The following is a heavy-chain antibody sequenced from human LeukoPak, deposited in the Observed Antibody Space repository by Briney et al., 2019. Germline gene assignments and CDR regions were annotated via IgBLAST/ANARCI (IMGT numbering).Heavy chain of an antibody. Sequence: GGSLRLSCAASGFTFSSYAMHWVRQAPGKGLEYVSAISSNGGSTYYANSVKGRFTISRDNSKNTLYLQMGSLRAEDMAVYYCARIAVAGGDFDYWGQGTLVTVSS. D-gene: IGHD6-19*01. CDR2: ISSNGGST. J-gene: IGHJ4*02. CDR3: ARIAVAGGDFDY. V-gene: IGHV3-64*01. CDR1: GFTFSSYA.